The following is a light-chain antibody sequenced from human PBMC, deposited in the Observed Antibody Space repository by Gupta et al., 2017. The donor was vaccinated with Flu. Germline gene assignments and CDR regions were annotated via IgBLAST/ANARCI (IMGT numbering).Light chain of an antibody. J-gene: IGKJ2*03. Sequence: IVLTPSPATLSLPPGERATLSCRASQSVSSYLAWYQQKPGQAPRLLIYDASNRATGIPGRFSGSGSGTDFTLTISSLDPEDFAVYYCQQRSNWAYSFGQGTKLEIK. CDR3: QQRSNWAYS. CDR2: DAS. CDR1: QSVSSY. V-gene: IGKV3-11*01.